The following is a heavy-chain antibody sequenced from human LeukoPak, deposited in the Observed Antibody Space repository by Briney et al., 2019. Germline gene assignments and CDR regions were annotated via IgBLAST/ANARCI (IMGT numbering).Heavy chain of an antibody. J-gene: IGHJ5*02. CDR1: GFTFSSYA. CDR3: AKDRDWNYVGDWFDP. D-gene: IGHD1-7*01. V-gene: IGHV3-23*01. CDR2: ISGSGGST. Sequence: GASLRLSCAASGFTFSSYAMSWVRQAPGKGLEWVSAISGSGGSTYYADSVKGRFTISRDNSKNTLYLQMNSLRAEDTAVYYCAKDRDWNYVGDWFDPRGQGTLVTVSS.